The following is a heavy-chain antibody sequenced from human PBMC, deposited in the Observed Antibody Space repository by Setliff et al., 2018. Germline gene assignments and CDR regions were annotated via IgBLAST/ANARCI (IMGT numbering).Heavy chain of an antibody. CDR1: GYSISSGYY. CDR2: INHSGST. D-gene: IGHD6-19*01. Sequence: SETLSLTCTVSGYSISSGYYWSWIRQPPGKGLEWIGEINHSGSTYYNPSLKSRVTISVDTSKNQFSLKLSSVTAADTAVYYCAARGFIAVAGTTPDYWGQGTL. J-gene: IGHJ4*02. V-gene: IGHV4-38-2*02. CDR3: AARGFIAVAGTTPDY.